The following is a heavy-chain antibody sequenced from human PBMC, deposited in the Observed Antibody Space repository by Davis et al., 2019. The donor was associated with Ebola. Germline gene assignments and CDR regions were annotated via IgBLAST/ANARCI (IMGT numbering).Heavy chain of an antibody. Sequence: GPLRPSFAVPGGSITTSNWRSWLRQPPGQGLEWIREIYHSGSTNYNPSLKSRVTISVDTSKNQFSLKLSSVTAADTAVYYCARGRRYSYGPPRYWGQGTLVTVSS. J-gene: IGHJ4*02. V-gene: IGHV4-4*02. CDR1: GGSITTSNW. CDR2: IYHSGST. D-gene: IGHD5-18*01. CDR3: ARGRRYSYGPPRY.